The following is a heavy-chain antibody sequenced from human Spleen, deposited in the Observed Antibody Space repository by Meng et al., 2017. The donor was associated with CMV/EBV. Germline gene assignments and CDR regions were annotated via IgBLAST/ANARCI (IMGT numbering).Heavy chain of an antibody. J-gene: IGHJ4*02. D-gene: IGHD6-13*01. CDR3: ARDSSYTSSWFH. CDR1: GGTFSSYA. V-gene: IGHV1-69*05. Sequence: SVKVSCKASGGTFSSYAISWVRQAPGQGLEWMGGIIPIFGTPNYAQKFQGRVTITTDESTSTAYMELSSLRSDDTAVYYCARDSSYTSSWFHWGQGTLVTVSS. CDR2: IIPIFGTP.